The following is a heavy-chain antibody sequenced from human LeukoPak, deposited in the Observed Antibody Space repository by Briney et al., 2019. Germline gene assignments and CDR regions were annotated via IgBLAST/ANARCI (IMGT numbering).Heavy chain of an antibody. CDR2: INPNRGGT. CDR3: ARDTGYSSGWLPLALGGAFDI. Sequence: ASVTVSCKASGYTFTGYYMHWVRQAPGQGVEWMGWINPNRGGTNYAQNFQCRVTMTRDTSISTAYMELSRLRSDDTAVYYCARDTGYSSGWLPLALGGAFDIWGQGTMVTVSS. CDR1: GYTFTGYY. J-gene: IGHJ3*02. V-gene: IGHV1-2*02. D-gene: IGHD6-19*01.